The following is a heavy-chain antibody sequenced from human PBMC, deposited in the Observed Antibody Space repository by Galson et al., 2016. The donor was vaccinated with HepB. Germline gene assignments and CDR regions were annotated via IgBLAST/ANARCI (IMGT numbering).Heavy chain of an antibody. CDR3: ARALKRITTTLVAAQFDY. Sequence: SETLSLTCVVSGYSISSGSYWGWIRQTPGRGLEWIGSMYHSGNTYYNPSLKGRVTISVDTSKNQFSLRLNSVSAADTAAYYCARALKRITTTLVAAQFDYWGQGTLVTVSS. D-gene: IGHD3-3*01. CDR2: MYHSGNT. J-gene: IGHJ4*02. CDR1: GYSISSGSY. V-gene: IGHV4-38-2*01.